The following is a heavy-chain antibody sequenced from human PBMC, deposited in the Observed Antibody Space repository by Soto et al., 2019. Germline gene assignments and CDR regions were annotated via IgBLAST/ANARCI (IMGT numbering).Heavy chain of an antibody. CDR2: ISAYNGNT. D-gene: IGHD3-16*02. CDR3: ARANTYYDYVWGSYRYTEDY. V-gene: IGHV1-18*04. J-gene: IGHJ4*02. Sequence: QVQLVQSGAEVKKPGASVKVSCKASGYTFTSYGISWVRQAPGQGLEWMGWISAYNGNTNYAQKLQGRVTMTTDTSTSTAYMELRSLGSDDTAVYYCARANTYYDYVWGSYRYTEDYWGQGTLVTVSS. CDR1: GYTFTSYG.